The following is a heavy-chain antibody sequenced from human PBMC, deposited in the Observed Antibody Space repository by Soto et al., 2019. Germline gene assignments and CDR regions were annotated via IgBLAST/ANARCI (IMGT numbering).Heavy chain of an antibody. CDR2: ISYDGSNK. Sequence: LRLSCAASGFTFSSYGMHWVRQAPGKGLEWVAVISYDGSNKYYADSVKGRFTISRDNSKNTLYLQMNSLRAEDTAVYYCAKGLITIFGVATYGMDVWGQGTTVTVSS. D-gene: IGHD3-3*01. CDR1: GFTFSSYG. CDR3: AKGLITIFGVATYGMDV. J-gene: IGHJ6*02. V-gene: IGHV3-30*18.